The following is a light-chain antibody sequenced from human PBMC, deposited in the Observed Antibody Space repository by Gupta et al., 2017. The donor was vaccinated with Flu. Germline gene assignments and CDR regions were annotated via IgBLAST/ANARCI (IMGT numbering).Light chain of an antibody. V-gene: IGLV2-8*01. CDR3: SSYAGDNNLV. Sequence: QSALTQSPSASGSPGQSVTISCTGSSSDVGGYNYVSWYQQNPGKAPKLMIYEVTKRPSGVPDRFSGSKSGNTASLTVSGLQAEDEAEYYCSSYAGDNNLVFGGGTKLTVL. CDR2: EVT. J-gene: IGLJ2*01. CDR1: SSDVGGYNY.